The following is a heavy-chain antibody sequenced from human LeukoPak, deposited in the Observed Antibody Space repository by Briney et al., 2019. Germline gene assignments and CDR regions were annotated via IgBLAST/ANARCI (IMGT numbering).Heavy chain of an antibody. CDR3: ARGATLHYYYMDV. J-gene: IGHJ6*03. CDR1: GGSFSGYY. D-gene: IGHD1-26*01. Sequence: SETLSLTCAVYGGSFSGYYWSWIRQPPGKGLEWIGEINHSGSTNYNPSLKSRVTISVDTSKNQFSLKLSSVTAADTAVYYCARGATLHYYYMDVWGKGTTVTVSS. CDR2: INHSGST. V-gene: IGHV4-34*01.